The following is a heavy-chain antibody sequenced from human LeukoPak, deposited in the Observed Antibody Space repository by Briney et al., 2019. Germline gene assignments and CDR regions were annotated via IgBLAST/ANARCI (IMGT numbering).Heavy chain of an antibody. CDR2: IGWDGGST. CDR3: AKGLTYYDILTGSD. J-gene: IGHJ4*02. CDR1: GFTFDDYA. D-gene: IGHD3-9*01. Sequence: PGGSLRLSCAAPGFTFDDYAMHWVRQAPGKGLEWVSLIGWDGGSTYYADSVKGRFTISRDNSKNSLYLQMNSLRAEDTALYYCAKGLTYYDILTGSDWGQGTLVTVSS. V-gene: IGHV3-43D*03.